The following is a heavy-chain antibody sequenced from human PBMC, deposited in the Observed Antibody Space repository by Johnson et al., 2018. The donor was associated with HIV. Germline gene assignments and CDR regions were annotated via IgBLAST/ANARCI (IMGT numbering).Heavy chain of an antibody. D-gene: IGHD1-26*01. CDR3: AKGMWGHDAFDI. CDR2: ISGSGGST. J-gene: IGHJ3*02. V-gene: IGHV3-23*04. Sequence: VQLVESGGGLVQPGGSLRLSCAASGFTVSRNYMSWVRQAPGKGLEWVSAISGSGGSTYYADSVKGRFTISRDNARDTLYLQMNSLRAEDTAVYYCAKGMWGHDAFDIWGQGTMVTVSS. CDR1: GFTVSRNY.